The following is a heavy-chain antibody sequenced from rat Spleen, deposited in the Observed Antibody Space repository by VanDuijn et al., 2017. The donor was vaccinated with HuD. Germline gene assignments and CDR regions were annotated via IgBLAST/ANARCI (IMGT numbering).Heavy chain of an antibody. CDR2: ISYDGGST. V-gene: IGHV5-22*01. D-gene: IGHD1-10*01. J-gene: IGHJ3*01. CDR1: GFTFSNYG. CDR3: ARHGAYNNYGWFAY. Sequence: EVQLVESGGGLVQPGRSMKLSCAASGFTFSNYGMAWVRQAPKKGLEWVAYISYDGGSTYYPDSVKGRFTISRDNAKSTLYLQMDSLRSEDTASYYCARHGAYNNYGWFAYWGQGTLVTVSS.